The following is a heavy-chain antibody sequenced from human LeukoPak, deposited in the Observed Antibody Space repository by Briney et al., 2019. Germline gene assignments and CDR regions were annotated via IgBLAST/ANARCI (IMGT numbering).Heavy chain of an antibody. J-gene: IGHJ4*02. D-gene: IGHD3-10*01. V-gene: IGHV1-69*04. CDR2: IIPILGIA. CDR1: GGTFSSYA. Sequence: SVKVSCKASGGTFSSYAISWVRQAPGQGLEWMGRIIPILGIANYAQKFQGRVTITADKSTSTAYMELSSLRSEDTAAYYCASHGGSPAFDYWGQGTLVTVSS. CDR3: ASHGGSPAFDY.